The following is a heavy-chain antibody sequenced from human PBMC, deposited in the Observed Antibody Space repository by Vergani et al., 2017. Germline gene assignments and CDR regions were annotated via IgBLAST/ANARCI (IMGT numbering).Heavy chain of an antibody. CDR3: AKDRYYGSGSYYNRFDY. CDR1: GFTFSSYG. CDR2: ISYDGSNK. Sequence: VQLLESGGGLVQPGGSLRLSCAASGFTFSSYGMHWVRQAPGKGLEWVAVISYDGSNKYYADSVKGRFTISRDNSKNTLYLQMNSLRAEDTAVYYCAKDRYYGSGSYYNRFDYWGQGTLVTVSS. V-gene: IGHV3-30*18. J-gene: IGHJ4*02. D-gene: IGHD3-10*01.